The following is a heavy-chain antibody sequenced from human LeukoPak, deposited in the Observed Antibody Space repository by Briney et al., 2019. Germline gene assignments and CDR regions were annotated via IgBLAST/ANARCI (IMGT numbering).Heavy chain of an antibody. CDR3: ARAHFIAGDYYMDV. CDR1: GYTFTGYY. V-gene: IGHV1-2*02. J-gene: IGHJ6*03. CDR2: INPNSGGT. D-gene: IGHD6-13*01. Sequence: ASVKVSCKASGYTFTGYYMHWVRQAPGQGLEWMGWINPNSGGTNYAQKFQGRVTMTRDTSISTAYMELSSLRSEDTAVYYCARAHFIAGDYYMDVWAKGPRSPSP.